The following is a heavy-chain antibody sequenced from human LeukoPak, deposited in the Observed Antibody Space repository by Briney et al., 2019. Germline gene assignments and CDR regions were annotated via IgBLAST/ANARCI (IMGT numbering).Heavy chain of an antibody. Sequence: GGSLRLSCAASGFTFSSYSMNWVRQAPGKGLEWVSSISSSSSYIYYADSVKGRFTISRDNAKNSLYLQMTSLRAEDTAVYYCARGAYCSSTSCYLGNDYWGQGTLVTVSS. D-gene: IGHD2-2*01. V-gene: IGHV3-21*01. CDR2: ISSSSSYI. CDR1: GFTFSSYS. J-gene: IGHJ4*02. CDR3: ARGAYCSSTSCYLGNDY.